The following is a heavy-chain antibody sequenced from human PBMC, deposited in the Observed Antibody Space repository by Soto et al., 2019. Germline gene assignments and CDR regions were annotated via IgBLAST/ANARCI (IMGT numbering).Heavy chain of an antibody. Sequence: GGSLRLSCAASGFTFSSYWMSWVRQAPGKGLEWVANIKQDGSEKYYVDSVKGRFTISRDNAKNSLYLQMNSLRAEDTAVYYCARDFKSAIFYYYYMDVWGKGTTVTVSS. V-gene: IGHV3-7*01. CDR1: GFTFSSYW. D-gene: IGHD3-3*01. CDR3: ARDFKSAIFYYYYMDV. CDR2: IKQDGSEK. J-gene: IGHJ6*03.